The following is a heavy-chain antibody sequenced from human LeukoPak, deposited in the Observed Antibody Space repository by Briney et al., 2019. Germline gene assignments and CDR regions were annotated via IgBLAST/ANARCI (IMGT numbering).Heavy chain of an antibody. D-gene: IGHD3-22*01. V-gene: IGHV3-74*01. CDR1: GFTFNSYW. Sequence: GGSLRLSCAASGFTFNSYWMHWVRQAPGKGLVWVSRINTDGSSTRYADSVKGRFTISRDNAKNTLFLQMNSLRAEDTAVYYCARDLDSSGYFEPFDYWGQGTLVTVSS. CDR3: ARDLDSSGYFEPFDY. J-gene: IGHJ4*02. CDR2: INTDGSST.